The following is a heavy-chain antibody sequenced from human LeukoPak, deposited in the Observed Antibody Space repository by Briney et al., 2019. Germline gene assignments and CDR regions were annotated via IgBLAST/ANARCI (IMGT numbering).Heavy chain of an antibody. CDR3: ARGRYYDTSAYNYFDP. V-gene: IGHV3-48*01. D-gene: IGHD3-22*01. Sequence: GGSLRLSCAASGFSFSTYSMNWIRQAQGKGLEWISYISGSGGSIFTADSVRGRFTISRDNGNNSLFLQMNTLRAEDTAVYYCARGRYYDTSAYNYFDPWGQGTLVTVSS. CDR2: ISGSGGSI. CDR1: GFSFSTYS. J-gene: IGHJ5*02.